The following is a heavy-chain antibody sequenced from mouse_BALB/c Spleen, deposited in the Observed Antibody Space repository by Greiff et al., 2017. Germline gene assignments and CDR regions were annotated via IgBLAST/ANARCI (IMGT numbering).Heavy chain of an antibody. D-gene: IGHD4-1*01. Sequence: VQLQQSGAELVRPGVSVKISCKGSGYTFTDYAMHWVKQSHAKSLEWIGVISTYYGDASYNQKFKGKATMTVDKSSSTAYIELARLTSEDSAIFYCARSGMGRAMDYWGQGTSVTVSS. J-gene: IGHJ4*01. CDR1: GYTFTDYA. V-gene: IGHV1S137*01. CDR2: ISTYYGDA. CDR3: ARSGMGRAMDY.